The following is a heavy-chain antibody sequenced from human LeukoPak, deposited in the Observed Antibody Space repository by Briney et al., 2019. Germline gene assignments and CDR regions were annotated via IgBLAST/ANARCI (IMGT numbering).Heavy chain of an antibody. V-gene: IGHV4-30-4*01. CDR1: GGSISSGDYY. CDR3: ARHDPVYYDFWSGYPLGGFDY. D-gene: IGHD3-3*01. J-gene: IGHJ4*02. Sequence: SETLSLTCTVSGGSISSGDYYWSWIRQPPGKGLEWIGYIYYSGSSYYNPSLKSRVTISLDTSKNQFSLKLSSVTAADTAVYYCARHDPVYYDFWSGYPLGGFDYWGQGTLVTVSS. CDR2: IYYSGSS.